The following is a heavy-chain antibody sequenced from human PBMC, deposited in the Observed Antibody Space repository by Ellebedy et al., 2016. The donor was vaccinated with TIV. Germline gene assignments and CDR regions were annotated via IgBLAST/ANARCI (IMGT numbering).Heavy chain of an antibody. D-gene: IGHD5-24*01. CDR3: ARGEVATICDY. CDR2: ISNDGSTK. Sequence: PGGSLRLSCAASGFTFSTYAMHWVRQAQGKGLEWVAVISNDGSTKYYADSVKGRITISRDNSKNTLYLQMNTLRAEDKALYYCARGEVATICDYWGQGTLVTVSS. CDR1: GFTFSTYA. V-gene: IGHV3-30-3*01. J-gene: IGHJ4*02.